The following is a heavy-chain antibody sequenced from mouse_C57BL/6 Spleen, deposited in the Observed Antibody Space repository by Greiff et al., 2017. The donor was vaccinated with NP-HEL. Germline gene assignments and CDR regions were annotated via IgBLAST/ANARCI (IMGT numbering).Heavy chain of an antibody. J-gene: IGHJ1*02. CDR1: GYAFSSSW. CDR2: IYPGDGDT. CDR3: ARSDGYYWYFDV. V-gene: IGHV1-82*01. Sequence: VQLQESGPELVKPGASVKISCKASGYAFSSSWMNWVKQRPGTGLEWIGRIYPGDGDTNYNGKFKGKATLTADKSSSTAYMQLSSLTSEDSAVYFCARSDGYYWYFDVWGTGTTVTVSS. D-gene: IGHD2-3*01.